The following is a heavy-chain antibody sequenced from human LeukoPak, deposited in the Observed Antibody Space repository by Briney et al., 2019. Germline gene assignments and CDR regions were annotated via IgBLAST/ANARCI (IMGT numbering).Heavy chain of an antibody. V-gene: IGHV3-7*01. Sequence: GGSLRLSCAASGFTFSTYLMSWVRQAPGKGLEWVANIKQDGSEKYYVDSVTGRFTISRDNAKNSLYLQMNSLRAEDTAVYYCARGHHRYSSSWYLDYWGQGALVTVSS. CDR2: IKQDGSEK. D-gene: IGHD6-13*01. CDR1: GFTFSTYL. J-gene: IGHJ4*02. CDR3: ARGHHRYSSSWYLDY.